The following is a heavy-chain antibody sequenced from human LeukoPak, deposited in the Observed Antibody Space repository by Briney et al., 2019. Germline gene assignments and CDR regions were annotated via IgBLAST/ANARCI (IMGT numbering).Heavy chain of an antibody. CDR1: GGSFSGYF. J-gene: IGHJ6*03. Sequence: SETLSLTCAVYGGSFSGYFWSWIRQPPGKGLEWIGEINHSGSTNYNPSLKSRVTISVDTSKNQFSLKLSSVTAADTAVYYCAREIAARPGRRNMDVWGKGTTVTVSS. CDR3: AREIAARPGRRNMDV. CDR2: INHSGST. V-gene: IGHV4-34*01. D-gene: IGHD6-6*01.